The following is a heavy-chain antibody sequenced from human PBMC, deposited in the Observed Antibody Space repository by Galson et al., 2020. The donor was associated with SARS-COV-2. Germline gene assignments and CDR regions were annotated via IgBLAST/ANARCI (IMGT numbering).Heavy chain of an antibody. J-gene: IGHJ4*02. CDR1: GYTFTSYA. D-gene: IGHD4-4*01. V-gene: IGHV1-3*01. Sequence: ASVKVPCKASGYTFTSYAMHWVRQAPGQRLEGMGWNNAGNGNTKYSQKFQGRVTITSDTSASTAYMELSSLRSEDTAVYYCARDRDSQTTVTTPSFDYWGQGTLVPVSS. CDR2: NNAGNGNT. CDR3: ARDRDSQTTVTTPSFDY.